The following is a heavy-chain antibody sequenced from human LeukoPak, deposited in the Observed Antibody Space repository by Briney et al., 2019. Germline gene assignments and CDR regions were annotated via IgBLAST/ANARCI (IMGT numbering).Heavy chain of an antibody. CDR2: IYNGDNT. D-gene: IGHD6-19*01. J-gene: IGHJ4*02. V-gene: IGHV3-66*01. Sequence: PGGSLRLSCAASGFIVSSNYMTWVRQAPGKGLEWVSVIYNGDNTNYADSVKGRFTISRDSSKNTLFLQMNSLRAEDTAVYYCARASQCLAFDSWGQGTLVTVSS. CDR1: GFIVSSNY. CDR3: ARASQCLAFDS.